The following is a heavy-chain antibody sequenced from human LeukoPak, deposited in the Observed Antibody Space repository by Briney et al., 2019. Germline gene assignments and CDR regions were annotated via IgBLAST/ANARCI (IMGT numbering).Heavy chain of an antibody. Sequence: GASVKVSCKASGYTFTSHAMNWVRQAPGQGLEWMGWINTNTGNPTYAQGFTGRFVFSLDTSVSTAYLQISSLKAEDTAVYYCARVSTMVRGVIIRYMDVWGKGTTVTVSS. CDR3: ARVSTMVRGVIIRYMDV. CDR2: INTNTGNP. V-gene: IGHV7-4-1*02. J-gene: IGHJ6*03. D-gene: IGHD3-10*01. CDR1: GYTFTSHA.